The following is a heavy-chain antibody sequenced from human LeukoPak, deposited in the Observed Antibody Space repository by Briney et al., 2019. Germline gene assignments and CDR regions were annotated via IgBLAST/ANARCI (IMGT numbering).Heavy chain of an antibody. V-gene: IGHV3-66*01. Sequence: PGGSLRLSCAASGFTVSSNYMSWVRQAPGKGLEWVSVIYSDGSTYYADSVKGRFTISRDNSKNTLYLQMNSLRAEDTAVYYCASGPRVAGRGLDYWGQGTLVTVSS. CDR1: GFTVSSNY. D-gene: IGHD2-15*01. J-gene: IGHJ4*02. CDR3: ASGPRVAGRGLDY. CDR2: IYSDGST.